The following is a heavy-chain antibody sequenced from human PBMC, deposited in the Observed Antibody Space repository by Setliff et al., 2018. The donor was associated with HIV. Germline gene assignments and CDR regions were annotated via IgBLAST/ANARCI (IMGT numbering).Heavy chain of an antibody. D-gene: IGHD3-22*01. Sequence: GASVKVSCKASGYTFTGYYMHWVRQAPGQGLEWMGWINPNSGGTNYAQKFQGRVTMTRDTSISTAYMELSRLRSDGTAVYYCARERITMIVRWFDPWGQGTLVTVSS. CDR1: GYTFTGYY. CDR2: INPNSGGT. CDR3: ARERITMIVRWFDP. J-gene: IGHJ5*02. V-gene: IGHV1-2*02.